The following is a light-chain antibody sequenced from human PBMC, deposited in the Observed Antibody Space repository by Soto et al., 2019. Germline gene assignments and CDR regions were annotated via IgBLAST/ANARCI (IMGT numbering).Light chain of an antibody. CDR1: QSINTW. CDR2: QAS. V-gene: IGKV1-5*03. J-gene: IGKJ1*01. CDR3: QQCNTYSGT. Sequence: DLQMTQSPSTLSASVGDRVTITCRASQSINTWLAWYQQKPGKAPKLLIYQASSLESGVPSRFSGSGSGTEFTLTISSLQPDDFATYYCQQCNTYSGTFGQGTKVEIK.